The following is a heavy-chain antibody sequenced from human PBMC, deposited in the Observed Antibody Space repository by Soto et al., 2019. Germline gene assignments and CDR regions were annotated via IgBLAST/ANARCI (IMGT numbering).Heavy chain of an antibody. CDR2: ISTDGSGT. D-gene: IGHD2-8*01. CDR3: ARDGEDCANGVCYSFFDY. V-gene: IGHV3-74*01. Sequence: GGSLRLSCAASGFTFSSFWMHWVRQAPGKGLVWVSRISTDGSGTNYADSVKGRFTISRDNAKNTLYLQMSSLRAEDTAVYYCARDGEDCANGVCYSFFDYWGQGTLVTVSS. J-gene: IGHJ4*02. CDR1: GFTFSSFW.